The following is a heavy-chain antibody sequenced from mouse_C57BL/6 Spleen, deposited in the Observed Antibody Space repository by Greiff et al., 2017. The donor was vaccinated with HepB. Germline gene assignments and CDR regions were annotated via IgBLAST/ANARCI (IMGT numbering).Heavy chain of an antibody. J-gene: IGHJ2*01. V-gene: IGHV10-3*01. CDR2: IRSKSSNYAT. D-gene: IGHD1-1*01. CDR1: GFTFNTYA. Sequence: EVQLVESGGGLVQPKGSLKLSCAASGFTFNTYAMHWVRQAPGKGLEWVARIRSKSSNYATYYADSVKDRFTISRDDSQSMLYLQMNNLKTEDTAMYYCVRAGRYYGSSTYYFDYWGQGTTLTVSS. CDR3: VRAGRYYGSSTYYFDY.